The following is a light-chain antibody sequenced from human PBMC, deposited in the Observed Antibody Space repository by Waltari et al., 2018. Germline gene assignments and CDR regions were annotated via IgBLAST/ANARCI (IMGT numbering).Light chain of an antibody. CDR1: SGHSSNI. CDR3: ETGGHGTWV. CDR2: VNSDGSH. Sequence: LSSGHSSNIIAWLQQQPGKGPRYLMKVNSDGSHRKGDEIPDRFSGSSSGAERYLTISSLQSEDEADYYCETGGHGTWVFGGGTKLTVL. J-gene: IGLJ3*02. V-gene: IGLV4-69*01.